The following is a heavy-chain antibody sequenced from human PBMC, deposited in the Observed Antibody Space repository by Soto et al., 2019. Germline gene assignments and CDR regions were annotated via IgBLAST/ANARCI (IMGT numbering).Heavy chain of an antibody. J-gene: IGHJ3*02. CDR1: GFTFSSYA. Sequence: QVQLVESGGGVVQPGRSLRLSCAASGFTFSSYAMHWVRRPPGKGLEWVAVISYDGSNKYYADSVKGRFTISRDNSKNTLYLQMNSLRAEDTAVYNCARGGYNSEGDGDTFDIWGQGTMVTVSS. D-gene: IGHD6-25*01. CDR3: ARGGYNSEGDGDTFDI. V-gene: IGHV3-30-3*01. CDR2: ISYDGSNK.